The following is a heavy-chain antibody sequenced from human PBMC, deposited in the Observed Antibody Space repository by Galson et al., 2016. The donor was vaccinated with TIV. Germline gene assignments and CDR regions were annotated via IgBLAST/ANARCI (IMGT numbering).Heavy chain of an antibody. CDR1: GSTFSSST. Sequence: SLRLSCAASGSTFSSSTMNWVRQAPGKGLEWVSSISGRRSYIYYADSVEGRFTVSRDNAKNSLYLQMNGLRVEDSGVYFCASQRPAYSSSWYHFDDWGQGTPVTVSS. CDR3: ASQRPAYSSSWYHFDD. CDR2: ISGRRSYI. D-gene: IGHD6-13*01. V-gene: IGHV3-21*01. J-gene: IGHJ4*02.